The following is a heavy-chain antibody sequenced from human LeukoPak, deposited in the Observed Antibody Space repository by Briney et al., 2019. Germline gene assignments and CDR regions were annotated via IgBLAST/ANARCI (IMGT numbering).Heavy chain of an antibody. J-gene: IGHJ3*02. V-gene: IGHV4-34*01. CDR1: GGSFSGYY. D-gene: IGHD3-22*01. CDR2: INHSGST. CDR3: ARLIQYYYDTPGQGAFDI. Sequence: SETLSLTCAVYGGSFSGYYWSWIRQPPGKGLEWIGEINHSGSTNYNPSLKSRVTISVDTSKNQFTLKLSSVTAADTAVYYCARLIQYYYDTPGQGAFDIWGQGTMVTVSS.